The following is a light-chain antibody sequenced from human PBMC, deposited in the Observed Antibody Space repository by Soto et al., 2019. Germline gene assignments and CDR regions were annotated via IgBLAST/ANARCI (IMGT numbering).Light chain of an antibody. J-gene: IGKJ1*01. CDR1: QSVSIY. CDR2: AAS. V-gene: IGKV1-39*01. Sequence: DIQMTQSPSSLPASVGDRVTITCRASQSVSIYLNWYLQKPRKAPKLLIYAASSLPSGVPSRFSGSGSGTDFTLTISSLQPEDFATYYWQQSYSPPWTFGQGTKVEIK. CDR3: QQSYSPPWT.